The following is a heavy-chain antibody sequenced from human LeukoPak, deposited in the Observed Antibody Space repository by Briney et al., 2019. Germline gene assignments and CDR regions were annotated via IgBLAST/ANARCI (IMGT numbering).Heavy chain of an antibody. CDR1: ELTFSDQY. Sequence: GGSLRLSCAASELTFSDQYMDWVRQAPGKGLEWVGRARDNPNTYTTEYAASVKGRFTISRDDSKISLYLLMNSLKIEDTAIYYCARVVADVFDIWGQGTMVTVSS. J-gene: IGHJ3*02. V-gene: IGHV3-72*01. CDR3: ARVVADVFDI. CDR2: ARDNPNTYTT. D-gene: IGHD2-15*01.